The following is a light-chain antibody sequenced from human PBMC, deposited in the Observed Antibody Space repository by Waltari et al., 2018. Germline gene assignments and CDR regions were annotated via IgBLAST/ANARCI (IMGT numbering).Light chain of an antibody. Sequence: TVVTQEPSLTVSPGGAVTLTCASSAGAVTSGNYPNWIQQKPGQGPRSLIHSRTNAHSWTPARFSGSLLGGKAALTLSVVQPEDEAEYYCLLYDGSDQVFGGGTKLTVL. V-gene: IGLV7-43*01. CDR3: LLYDGSDQV. CDR2: SRT. J-gene: IGLJ3*02. CDR1: AGAVTSGNY.